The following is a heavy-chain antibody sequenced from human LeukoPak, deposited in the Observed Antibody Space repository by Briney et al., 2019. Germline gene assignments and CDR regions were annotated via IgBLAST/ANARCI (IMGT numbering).Heavy chain of an antibody. D-gene: IGHD6-13*01. CDR2: INPYDGNT. V-gene: IGHV1-18*01. J-gene: IGHJ6*03. CDR3: AREGERAAAGYYYYMDV. Sequence: ASVKVSCKASGYTFTSYGISWVRQAPGQGLEWMGWINPYDGNTNYAQKIQGRVTMTTDTFTSTIYMEVRSLRSDDTAVYYCAREGERAAAGYYYYMDVWDKGTTVTVSS. CDR1: GYTFTSYG.